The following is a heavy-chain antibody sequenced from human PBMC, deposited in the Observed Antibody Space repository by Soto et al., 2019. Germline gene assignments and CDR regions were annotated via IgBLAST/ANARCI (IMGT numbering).Heavy chain of an antibody. V-gene: IGHV1-46*03. Sequence: ASVKVSCKASGSGYTFSNFNTYYVHWVRQVSGLGLEWMGIVNPTGDKTMYAQKFQGRVTMTRDTYTNTVYMDLNSLTSADSALYFCALGTATYRGR. CDR2: VNPTGDKT. J-gene: IGHJ2*01. D-gene: IGHD1-1*01. CDR3: ALGTATY. CDR1: GSGYTFSNFNTYY.